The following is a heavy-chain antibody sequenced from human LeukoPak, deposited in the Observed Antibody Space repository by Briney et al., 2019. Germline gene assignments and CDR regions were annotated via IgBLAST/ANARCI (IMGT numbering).Heavy chain of an antibody. CDR2: ISPSGDIK. D-gene: IGHD5-24*01. Sequence: PGRSLRLSCAASGFTFSRHGMNWVRQAPGKGLEWVSGISPSGDIKYYIDSVKGRFTVSRDNSKNTLYLQINSLRDDDTAVYYCAKDDAWVQFNDWGQGTLVTVSS. CDR3: AKDDAWVQFND. V-gene: IGHV3-23*01. CDR1: GFTFSRHG. J-gene: IGHJ4*02.